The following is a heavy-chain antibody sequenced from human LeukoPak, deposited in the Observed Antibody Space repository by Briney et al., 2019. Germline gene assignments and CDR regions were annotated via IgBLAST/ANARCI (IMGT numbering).Heavy chain of an antibody. CDR3: ARFSSSWFSH. CDR2: IHHSGST. D-gene: IGHD6-13*01. V-gene: IGHV4-59*01. J-gene: IGHJ4*02. CDR1: GGSISSYY. Sequence: SETLSLTCTVSGGSISSYYWSWIRQPPGKGLEWIGEIHHSGSTKYNPSLKSRVNISVDTSKNYFSLQLSAVTAADTAVYYCARFSSSWFSHWGQGTLVTVSS.